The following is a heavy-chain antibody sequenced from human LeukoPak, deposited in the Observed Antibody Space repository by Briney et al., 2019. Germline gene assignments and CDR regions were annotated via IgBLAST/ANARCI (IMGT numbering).Heavy chain of an antibody. CDR2: IYSGGAA. CDR1: GFTVSSTH. V-gene: IGHV3-66*01. J-gene: IGHJ4*02. D-gene: IGHD6-19*01. Sequence: PGGSLRLSCAASGFTVSSTHMGWVRQAPGKGLEWVSVIYSGGAAYYPDSVKGRITISRDLSKNTLYLQMNALRAEDTAVYYCARVAVAYFDYWGQGTLSPSPQ. CDR3: ARVAVAYFDY.